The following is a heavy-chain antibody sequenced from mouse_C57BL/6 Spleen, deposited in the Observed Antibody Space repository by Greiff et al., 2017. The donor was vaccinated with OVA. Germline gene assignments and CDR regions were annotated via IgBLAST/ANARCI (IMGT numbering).Heavy chain of an antibody. CDR1: GFTFTTYA. CDR2: IRRKSSNYAT. Sequence: EVKLVESGGGLVQPKGSLKLSCAASGFTFTTYAMHWVRQAPGKGLEWVARIRRKSSNYATYYADSVKDRFTISRDDSQSMLYLQMNNLKTENTAMYYCVRSAAGSRMDYWGQGTSVTVSS. J-gene: IGHJ4*01. V-gene: IGHV10-3*01. CDR3: VRSAAGSRMDY. D-gene: IGHD1-1*01.